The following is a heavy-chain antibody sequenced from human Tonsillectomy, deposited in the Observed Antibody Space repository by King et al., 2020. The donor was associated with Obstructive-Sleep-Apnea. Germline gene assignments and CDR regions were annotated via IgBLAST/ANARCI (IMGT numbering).Heavy chain of an antibody. CDR2: ISWNSGSI. J-gene: IGHJ4*02. D-gene: IGHD3-10*01. Sequence: VQLVESGGGLVQPGRSLRLSCAASGFTFDDYAMHWVRQAPGKGLEWVSGISWNSGSIGYADSVKGRFTISRDNAKNSLYLQMNSLRAEDTALYYCAKSGGGNGESNFDYWGQGTLVTVSS. V-gene: IGHV3-9*01. CDR1: GFTFDDYA. CDR3: AKSGGGNGESNFDY.